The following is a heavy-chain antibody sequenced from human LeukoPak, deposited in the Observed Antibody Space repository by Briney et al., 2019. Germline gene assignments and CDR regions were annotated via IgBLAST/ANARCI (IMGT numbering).Heavy chain of an antibody. CDR3: ARDRRSGWYGVVDY. Sequence: PGGSLRVSCAASGFTVSSNYMSWVRQAPGKRLEWVSVIYSGGSTYYADSVKGRFTISRDNSKNTLYLQMNSLRAEDTAVYYCARDRRSGWYGVVDYWGQGTLVTVSS. CDR2: IYSGGST. V-gene: IGHV3-66*01. CDR1: GFTVSSNY. D-gene: IGHD6-19*01. J-gene: IGHJ4*02.